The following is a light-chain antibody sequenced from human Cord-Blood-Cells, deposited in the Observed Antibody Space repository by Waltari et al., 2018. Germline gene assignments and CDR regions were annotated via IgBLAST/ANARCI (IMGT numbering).Light chain of an antibody. CDR1: QSVSSY. Sequence: ETVLTQSPATLSLSPGEGANHSCRASQSVSSYLAWYQQKPGQAPRLLIYDASNRATGIPARFSGSGSGTDFTLTISSLEPEDFAVYYCQQRSNWPPTFGPGTKVDIK. CDR2: DAS. J-gene: IGKJ3*01. V-gene: IGKV3-11*01. CDR3: QQRSNWPPT.